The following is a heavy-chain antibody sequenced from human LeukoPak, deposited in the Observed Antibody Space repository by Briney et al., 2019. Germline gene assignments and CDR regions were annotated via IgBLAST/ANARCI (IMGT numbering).Heavy chain of an antibody. CDR3: AKGSSSWQMGAFDY. CDR2: ISGSGGST. V-gene: IGHV3-23*01. J-gene: IGHJ4*02. Sequence: GGFLRLSCAASGFTFSSYAMSWVRQAPGKGLEWVSAISGSGGSTYYADSVKGRFTISRDNSKNTLYLQMNSLRAEDTAVYYCAKGSSSWQMGAFDYWGQGTLVTVSS. D-gene: IGHD6-13*01. CDR1: GFTFSSYA.